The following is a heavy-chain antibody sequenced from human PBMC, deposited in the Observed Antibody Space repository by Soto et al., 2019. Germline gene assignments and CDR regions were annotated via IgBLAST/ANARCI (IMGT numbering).Heavy chain of an antibody. CDR2: IYSSGST. CDR1: GGSISNSY. J-gene: IGHJ6*02. CDR3: ARHRPPFFYGSGPWDV. V-gene: IGHV4-59*08. Sequence: QVQLQESGPGLVRPSETLSLTCTVSGGSISNSYWSWIRQSPGKGLEWIGYIYSSGSTNYNPSLKSRVTISVDTSKNQFSLKLSSLIAADTAVYYCARHRPPFFYGSGPWDVWGQGTTVTVSS. D-gene: IGHD3-10*01.